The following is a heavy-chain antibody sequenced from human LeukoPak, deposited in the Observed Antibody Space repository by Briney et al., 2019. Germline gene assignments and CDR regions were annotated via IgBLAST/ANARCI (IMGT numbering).Heavy chain of an antibody. D-gene: IGHD1-26*01. V-gene: IGHV3-7*01. Sequence: PGGSLRLSCAASGFTFSSYWMSWVRQAPGKGLEWVANINQDGGEKYYVDSVKGRFTISRDNAKNSLYLQMNSLRAEDTAVYYCARSSGSYSYFDYWGQGTLVTVSS. J-gene: IGHJ4*02. CDR3: ARSSGSYSYFDY. CDR2: INQDGGEK. CDR1: GFTFSSYW.